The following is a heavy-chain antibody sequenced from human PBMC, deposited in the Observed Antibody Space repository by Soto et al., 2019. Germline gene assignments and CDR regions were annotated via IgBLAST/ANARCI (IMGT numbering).Heavy chain of an antibody. CDR3: PRLYPSYCSDDCSYFDS. Sequence: PSETLSLTCTVSGGSVNSYYWSWIRQPPGKGLEWIGYIFYSGSTNHNPSLKSRVTMSVDSSKNQFSLNLSSVTAADTAVYSCPRLYPSYCSDDCSYFDSCGQGTPVTVSS. CDR2: IFYSGST. J-gene: IGHJ4*02. V-gene: IGHV4-59*02. CDR1: GGSVNSYY. D-gene: IGHD2-21*02.